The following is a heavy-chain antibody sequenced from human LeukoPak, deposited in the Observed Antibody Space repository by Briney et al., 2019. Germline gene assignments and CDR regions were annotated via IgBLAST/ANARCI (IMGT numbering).Heavy chain of an antibody. Sequence: ASVKVSCKASGYIFTAYYIHWVRQAPGQGLEWMGWINVNSGGTNYAQKFYARVTMTRDTSISTAYMELSRLRSDDAAVFYCARSPHILTGENFDFWGQGTLVTVSS. CDR3: ARSPHILTGENFDF. D-gene: IGHD3-9*01. V-gene: IGHV1-2*02. J-gene: IGHJ4*02. CDR2: INVNSGGT. CDR1: GYIFTAYY.